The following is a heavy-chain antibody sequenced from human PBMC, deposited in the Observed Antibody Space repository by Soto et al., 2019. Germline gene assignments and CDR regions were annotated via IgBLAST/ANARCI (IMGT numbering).Heavy chain of an antibody. CDR2: ISGSGGST. CDR1: GFTFSSYA. J-gene: IGHJ3*02. CDR3: AKELPNCSGGSCYGTVGAFDI. Sequence: VGSLRLSCAASGFTFSSYAMSWVRQAPGKGLEWVSAISGSGGSTYYADSVKGRFTISRDNSKNTLYLQMNSLRAEDTAVYYCAKELPNCSGGSCYGTVGAFDIWGQGTMVTVSS. D-gene: IGHD2-15*01. V-gene: IGHV3-23*01.